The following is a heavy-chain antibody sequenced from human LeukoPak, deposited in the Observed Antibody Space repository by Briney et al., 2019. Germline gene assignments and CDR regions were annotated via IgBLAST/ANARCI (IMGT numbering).Heavy chain of an antibody. D-gene: IGHD2-2*01. Sequence: ASVKVSCKASGYTFTGYYMHWVRQAPGQGLEWMGWINPKSGGTNYAQKLQGRVTMTRDTSISTAYMELSRLRYDDTAVYYCARAQIPYPLLSLNNWFDPWGQGTLVTVSS. V-gene: IGHV1-2*02. CDR2: INPKSGGT. J-gene: IGHJ5*02. CDR3: ARAQIPYPLLSLNNWFDP. CDR1: GYTFTGYY.